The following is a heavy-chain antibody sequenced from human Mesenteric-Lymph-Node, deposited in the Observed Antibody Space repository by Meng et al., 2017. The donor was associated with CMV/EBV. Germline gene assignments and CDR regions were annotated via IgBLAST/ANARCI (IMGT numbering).Heavy chain of an antibody. J-gene: IGHJ5*02. CDR2: IYNSVST. Sequence: GSLRLSCTVSGDSVSGVSYYWTWIRQAPGKGLEWIGYIYNSVSTNYNPSLKSRVTISVDTSKNQFSLKLSSVTAADTAVYYCARGPSLGYSYGFGWFDPWGQGTLVTVSS. CDR3: ARGPSLGYSYGFGWFDP. V-gene: IGHV4-61*01. D-gene: IGHD5-18*01. CDR1: GDSVSGVSYY.